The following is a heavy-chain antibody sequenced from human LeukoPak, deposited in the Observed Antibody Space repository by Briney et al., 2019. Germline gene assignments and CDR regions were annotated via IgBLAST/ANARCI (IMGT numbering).Heavy chain of an antibody. V-gene: IGHV4-59*08. Sequence: PSETLSLTCTVSGGSISSYYWSWIRQPPGKGLEWIGYIYYSGSTNYNPSLKSRVTISVDTSKNQFSLKLSPVTAADTAVYYCARSMVRGVPLHPWGQGTLVTVSS. CDR2: IYYSGST. D-gene: IGHD3-10*01. CDR1: GGSISSYY. J-gene: IGHJ5*02. CDR3: ARSMVRGVPLHP.